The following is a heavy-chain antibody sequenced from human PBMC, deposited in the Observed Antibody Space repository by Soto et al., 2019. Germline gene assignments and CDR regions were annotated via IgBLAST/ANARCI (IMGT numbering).Heavy chain of an antibody. V-gene: IGHV4-34*01. CDR2: INDSGST. D-gene: IGHD3-16*02. CDR3: ARRGRPDAVIHAFDI. J-gene: IGHJ3*02. Sequence: QVQLQQWGAGLLKPSETLSLTCAAYGGSFSGYYWSWIRQPPGKGLEWIGEINDSGSTNYDPALMSQVTISEDTAKNQCTLKLSSVTAADTAVYYCARRGRPDAVIHAFDIWGQGTMVTVSS. CDR1: GGSFSGYY.